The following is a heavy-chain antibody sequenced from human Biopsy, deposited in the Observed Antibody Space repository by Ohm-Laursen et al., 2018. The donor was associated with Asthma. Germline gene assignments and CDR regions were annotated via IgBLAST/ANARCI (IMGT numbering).Heavy chain of an antibody. J-gene: IGHJ3*01. CDR3: ARTYYDFLTGQVKDVFGV. CDR2: VNTGNSDT. V-gene: IGHV1-3*04. CDR1: GYNFISFA. D-gene: IGHD3-9*01. Sequence: GASVKVSCNASGYNFISFAIHWVRQAPGQRLEWMGWVNTGNSDTKYSQKFQGRVTITRDTSASTAYMELRSLRSEDTATYYCARTYYDFLTGQVKDVFGVWGQGTMVTVSS.